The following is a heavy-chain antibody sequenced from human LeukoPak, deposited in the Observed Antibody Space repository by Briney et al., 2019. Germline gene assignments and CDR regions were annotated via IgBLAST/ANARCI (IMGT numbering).Heavy chain of an antibody. D-gene: IGHD6-19*01. CDR1: GGTFSSYT. J-gene: IGHJ5*02. V-gene: IGHV1-69*04. CDR3: AREDSGSNWFDP. CDR2: IIPILGIA. Sequence: SVKVSCKASGGTFSSYTISWVRQAPGQGLEWMGRIIPILGIANYAQKFQGRVTITADKSTSTAHMELSSLRSEDTAVYYCAREDSGSNWFDPWGQGTLVTVSS.